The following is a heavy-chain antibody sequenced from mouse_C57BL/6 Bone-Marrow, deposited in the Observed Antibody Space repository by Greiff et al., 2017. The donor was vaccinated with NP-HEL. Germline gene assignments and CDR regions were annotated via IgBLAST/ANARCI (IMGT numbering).Heavy chain of an antibody. Sequence: QVQLQQSGAELVKPGASVKISCKASGYAFSSYWMNWVKQRPGKGLEWIGQIYPGDGDTNYNGKFKGKATLTADKSSSTAYMQLSSLTSEDSAVYFCARKDSNYFYYYAMDYWGQGTSVTVSS. CDR2: IYPGDGDT. J-gene: IGHJ4*01. V-gene: IGHV1-80*01. CDR3: ARKDSNYFYYYAMDY. CDR1: GYAFSSYW. D-gene: IGHD2-5*01.